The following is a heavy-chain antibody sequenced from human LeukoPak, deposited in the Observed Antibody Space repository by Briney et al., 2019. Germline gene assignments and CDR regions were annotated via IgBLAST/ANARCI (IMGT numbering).Heavy chain of an antibody. CDR1: GYTFTSYG. V-gene: IGHV1-18*01. D-gene: IGHD3-10*01. CDR2: ISAYNGNT. CDR3: ARDTPITMVRGVIYPFDY. J-gene: IGHJ4*02. Sequence: ASVKVSCKASGYTFTSYGISWVRQAPGQGLEWMGWISAYNGNTNYAQKLQGRVTMTTDTSTSTAYMELRSLRSDDTAVYYCARDTPITMVRGVIYPFDYWGQGTLVTVSS.